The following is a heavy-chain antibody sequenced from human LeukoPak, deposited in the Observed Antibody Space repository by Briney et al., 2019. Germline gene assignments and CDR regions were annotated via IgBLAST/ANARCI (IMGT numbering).Heavy chain of an antibody. Sequence: ASVTVSCKASGYTFTSYTLNWVRQAPGQGLEWMGWINTYTGNPTYAQGFTGRFVFSSDTSVSTAYLQITSLKAEDTAVYYCARDQSSVAGTTYNWFDPWGQGTLVTVSS. CDR2: INTYTGNP. V-gene: IGHV7-4-1*02. J-gene: IGHJ5*02. CDR1: GYTFTSYT. CDR3: ARDQSSVAGTTYNWFDP. D-gene: IGHD6-19*01.